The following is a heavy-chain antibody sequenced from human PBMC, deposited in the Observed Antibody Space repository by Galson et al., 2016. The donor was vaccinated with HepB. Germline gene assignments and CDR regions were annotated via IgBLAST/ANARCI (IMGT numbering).Heavy chain of an antibody. Sequence: SETLSLTCTVSGGSVSSTTYYWGWIRQPPGKGLEWIGNTFYSGRTYYNPSLKSRLTISVDPSKNQFSLRLRSVTAADTAVYYCAGQRRFGKWDGIDYWGQGTLVTVPS. CDR1: GGSVSSTTYY. CDR2: TFYSGRT. CDR3: AGQRRFGKWDGIDY. V-gene: IGHV4-39*01. J-gene: IGHJ4*02. D-gene: IGHD3-10*01.